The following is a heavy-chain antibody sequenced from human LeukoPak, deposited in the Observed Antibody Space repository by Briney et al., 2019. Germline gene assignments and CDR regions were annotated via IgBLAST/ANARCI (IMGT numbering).Heavy chain of an antibody. J-gene: IGHJ6*02. CDR2: IYPADSDI. V-gene: IGHV5-51*01. Sequence: GESLKISCKGSGYSINNYWIGWVRQMPGKGLEWMGIIYPADSDIRYSPSFQGQVTISADKSISTAYLQWSSLKASDTAMYYCASPGQYSYGWIYGMDVWGQGTTVTVSS. CDR1: GYSINNYW. CDR3: ASPGQYSYGWIYGMDV. D-gene: IGHD5-18*01.